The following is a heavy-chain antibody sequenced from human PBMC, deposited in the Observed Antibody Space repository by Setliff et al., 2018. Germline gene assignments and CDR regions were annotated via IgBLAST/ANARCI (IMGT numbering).Heavy chain of an antibody. V-gene: IGHV2-5*02. J-gene: IGHJ4*02. D-gene: IGHD3-10*01. CDR2: IYWDDVK. CDR3: AHRGGYGADSLYYFDV. CDR1: GFSLKTTGVG. Sequence: SGPTLVNPTQTLTLTCTFSGFSLKTTGVGVGWIRQPPGKAPECLGIIYWDDVKRYSPFLKNRLTITQDTSKNQVVLTLTNMDPVDTATYYCAHRGGYGADSLYYFDVWGQGTLVTVSS.